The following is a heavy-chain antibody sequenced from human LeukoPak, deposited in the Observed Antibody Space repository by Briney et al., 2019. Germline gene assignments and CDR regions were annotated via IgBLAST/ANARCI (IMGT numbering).Heavy chain of an antibody. V-gene: IGHV3-23*01. CDR1: GFTFSSYG. CDR2: ISGGGVSR. CDR3: ATGTVGTTSRFQH. J-gene: IGHJ1*01. Sequence: GGSLRLSCAASGFTFSSYGMSWVRQAPGKGLEWVSSISGGGVSRYYADSVKGRFTIFRDNAKNSLYLQMKSLRAADAAVYYCATGTVGTTSRFQHWGQGTLVTVSS. D-gene: IGHD1-14*01.